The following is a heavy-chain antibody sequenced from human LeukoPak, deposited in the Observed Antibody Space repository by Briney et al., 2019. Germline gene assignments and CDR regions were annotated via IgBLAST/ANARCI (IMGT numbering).Heavy chain of an antibody. V-gene: IGHV4-59*01. D-gene: IGHD4-17*01. CDR1: GGSISSYY. CDR3: ARTNYGDYPTYYFDY. J-gene: IGHJ4*02. CDR2: IYYSGST. Sequence: SETLSLTCTVSGGSISSYYWSWIRQPPGKGLEWIRYIYYSGSTNYNPSLKSRVTISVDTSKNQFSLKLSSVTAADTAVYYCARTNYGDYPTYYFDYWGQGTLVTVSS.